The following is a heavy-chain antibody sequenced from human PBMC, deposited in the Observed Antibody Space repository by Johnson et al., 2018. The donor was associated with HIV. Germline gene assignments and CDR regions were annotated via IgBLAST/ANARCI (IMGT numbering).Heavy chain of an antibody. CDR3: ARESGWGHDAFYI. CDR2: IKHDGSNK. J-gene: IGHJ3*02. D-gene: IGHD3-22*01. V-gene: IGHV3-7*01. Sequence: EMHLVESGGGLVQPGGSLRLSCAASGFTFSSYWMSWVRQAPGKGLEWVANIKHDGSNKYYADSLKGRFTISRDNSKNTLYLQMNSLRAEDTAVYSCARESGWGHDAFYIWGQGTMVIVSS. CDR1: GFTFSSYW.